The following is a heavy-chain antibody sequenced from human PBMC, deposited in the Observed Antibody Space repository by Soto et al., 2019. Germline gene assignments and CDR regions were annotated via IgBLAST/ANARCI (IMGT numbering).Heavy chain of an antibody. Sequence: SETLSLTCAVYGGSFSDYYWGWIRQAPGKGLEWIGEISHGGSTSYNPSLKSRVTISVDTSKNQFSLKLTSVTAADTAVYYCARDKITGLFDYWGQGTLVTVSS. CDR2: ISHGGST. CDR3: ARDKITGLFDY. CDR1: GGSFSDYY. V-gene: IGHV4-34*01. D-gene: IGHD2-8*02. J-gene: IGHJ4*02.